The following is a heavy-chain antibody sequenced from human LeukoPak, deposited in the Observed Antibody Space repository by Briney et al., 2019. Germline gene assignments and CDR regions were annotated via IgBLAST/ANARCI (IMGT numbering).Heavy chain of an antibody. V-gene: IGHV3-30*18. CDR2: ISHDGHTK. CDR3: AKEAATSQIDY. D-gene: IGHD6-25*01. CDR1: GFTFSGYG. J-gene: IGHJ4*02. Sequence: GGSLRLSCAASGFTFSGYGMHWVRQVPVKGLQWVAVISHDGHTKYYEDPVKGRFTISRDNFKNTLSLQMNSLRADDTAVYFCAKEAATSQIDYWGQGTLVTVSS.